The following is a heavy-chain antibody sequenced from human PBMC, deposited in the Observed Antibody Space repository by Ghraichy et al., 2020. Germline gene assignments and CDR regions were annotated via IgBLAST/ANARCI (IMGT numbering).Heavy chain of an antibody. CDR3: ATTVAHYYYYGMDV. CDR2: ISSSSSYI. V-gene: IGHV3-21*01. D-gene: IGHD4-23*01. CDR1: GFTFSSYS. J-gene: IGHJ6*02. Sequence: GGSLRLSCAASGFTFSSYSMNWVRQAPGKGLEWVSSISSSSSYIYYADSVKGRFTISRDNAKNSLSLQMNSLRAEDTAVYYCATTVAHYYYYGMDVWGQGTTVTVSS.